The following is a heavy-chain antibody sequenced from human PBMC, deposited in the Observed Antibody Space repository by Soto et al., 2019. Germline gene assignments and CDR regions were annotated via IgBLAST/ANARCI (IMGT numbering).Heavy chain of an antibody. CDR2: IYYSGST. CDR1: GGSISSYY. D-gene: IGHD3-10*01. Sequence: PSETLSLTCTVSGGSISSYYWSWIRQPPGKGLEWIGYIYYSGSTNYNPSLKSRVTISVDTSKNQFSLKLSSVTAADTAVYYRARDYGSGSNWFDPWGQGTLVTV. V-gene: IGHV4-59*01. J-gene: IGHJ5*02. CDR3: ARDYGSGSNWFDP.